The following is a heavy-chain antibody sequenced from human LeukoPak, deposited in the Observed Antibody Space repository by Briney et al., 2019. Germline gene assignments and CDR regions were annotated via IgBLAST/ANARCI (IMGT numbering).Heavy chain of an antibody. Sequence: SETLSLTCAAYGGSFSGYYWSWIRQPPGKGLEWIGEINHSGSTNYNPSLKSRVTISVDTSKNQFSLKLSSVTAADTAVYYCARQQWLRVWDYWGQGTLVTVSS. J-gene: IGHJ4*02. CDR1: GGSFSGYY. D-gene: IGHD6-19*01. CDR3: ARQQWLRVWDY. V-gene: IGHV4-34*01. CDR2: INHSGST.